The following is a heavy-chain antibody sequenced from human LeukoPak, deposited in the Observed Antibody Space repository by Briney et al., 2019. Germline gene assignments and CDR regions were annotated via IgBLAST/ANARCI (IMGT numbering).Heavy chain of an antibody. V-gene: IGHV4-34*01. D-gene: IGHD3-10*01. Sequence: SETLSLTCAVYGGSFSGYYWSWIRQPPGKGLEWIGEINHSGSTNYNPSLKSRVTISVDTSKNQFSLKLSSVTAADTAVYYCARDPYYYGSGPFDYWGQGTLVTVSS. CDR3: ARDPYYYGSGPFDY. CDR2: INHSGST. CDR1: GGSFSGYY. J-gene: IGHJ4*02.